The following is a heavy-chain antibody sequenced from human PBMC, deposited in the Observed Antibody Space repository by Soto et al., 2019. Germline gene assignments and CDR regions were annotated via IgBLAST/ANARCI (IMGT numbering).Heavy chain of an antibody. CDR2: ISAYNGNT. D-gene: IGHD2-2*01. CDR1: GYTFTSYG. V-gene: IGHV1-18*01. CDR3: ARGCSSTSCYAGDWFDP. J-gene: IGHJ5*02. Sequence: ASVKVSCKASGYTFTSYGISWVRQAPGQGLEWMGWISAYNGNTNYAQKLQGRVTMTTDTSTSTAYMELRSLRSDDTAVYYCARGCSSTSCYAGDWFDPWGQGTLVTVSS.